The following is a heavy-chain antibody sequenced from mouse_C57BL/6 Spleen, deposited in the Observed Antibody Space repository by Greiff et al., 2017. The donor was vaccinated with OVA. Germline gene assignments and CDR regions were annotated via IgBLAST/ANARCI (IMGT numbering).Heavy chain of an antibody. Sequence: QVQLQQPGAELVRPGTSVKLSCKASGYTFTSYWMHWVKQRPGQGLEWIGVIDPSDSYTNYNQKFKGKATLTVDTSSSTAYMQLSSLTSEDSAVYYCARGTVYYGDYWGKGTTLTVSS. CDR1: GYTFTSYW. CDR2: IDPSDSYT. D-gene: IGHD2-1*01. V-gene: IGHV1-59*01. J-gene: IGHJ2*01. CDR3: ARGTVYYGDY.